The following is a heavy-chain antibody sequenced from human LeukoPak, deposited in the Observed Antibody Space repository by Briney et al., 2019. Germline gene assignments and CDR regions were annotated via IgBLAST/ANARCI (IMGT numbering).Heavy chain of an antibody. J-gene: IGHJ5*02. CDR3: ARDSSGWYHWFDP. V-gene: IGHV1-8*03. CDR2: MNPNSGNT. Sequence: EASVKVSCKASGYTFTSYDINWVRQATGQGLEWMGWMNPNSGNTGYAQKFQGRVTFTRNTSISTAYMELSSLRSEDTAVYYCARDSSGWYHWFDPWGQGTLVTVSS. D-gene: IGHD6-19*01. CDR1: GYTFTSYD.